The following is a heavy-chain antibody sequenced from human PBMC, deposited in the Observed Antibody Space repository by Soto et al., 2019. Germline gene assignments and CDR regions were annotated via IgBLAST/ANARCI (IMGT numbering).Heavy chain of an antibody. CDR2: INHSGST. CDR1: GGSFSGYY. Sequence: PXATLSLTCAVYGGSFSGYYWSWIRQPPGKGLEWIGEINHSGSTNYNPSLKSRVTISVDTSKNQFSLKLSSVTAADTAVYYCARGYGSGRWYYYYGMDVWGQGTMVTVSS. J-gene: IGHJ6*02. CDR3: ARGYGSGRWYYYYGMDV. V-gene: IGHV4-34*01. D-gene: IGHD3-10*01.